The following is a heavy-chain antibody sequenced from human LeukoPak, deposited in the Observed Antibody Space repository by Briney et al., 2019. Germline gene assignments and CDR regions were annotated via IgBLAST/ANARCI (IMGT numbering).Heavy chain of an antibody. D-gene: IGHD3-22*01. CDR2: IYHSGST. Sequence: SETLSLTCAVSGGSISSSNWWSWVRQPPGKGLEWIGEIYHSGSTNYNPSLKSRVTISVDKSKNQFSLKLSSVTAADTAVYYCAGDRYDSSGSYGYWGQGTLVTVSS. J-gene: IGHJ4*02. CDR3: AGDRYDSSGSYGY. V-gene: IGHV4-4*02. CDR1: GGSISSSNW.